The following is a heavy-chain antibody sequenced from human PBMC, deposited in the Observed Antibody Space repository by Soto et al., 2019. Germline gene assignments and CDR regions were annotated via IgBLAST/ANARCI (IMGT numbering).Heavy chain of an antibody. CDR3: ARGDKGAFDL. D-gene: IGHD2-21*02. CDR1: GFTFSYYW. J-gene: IGHJ3*01. Sequence: EVQLVESEGGLVQPGGSLRLSCAASGFTFSYYWMHWVRQAPGQGLVWVSRIHSDGSSTTYADSVKGRFTISRDNAKNTLYLHMNSLRAEDTAVYYCARGDKGAFDLWGQGTMVTVSS. CDR2: IHSDGSST. V-gene: IGHV3-74*01.